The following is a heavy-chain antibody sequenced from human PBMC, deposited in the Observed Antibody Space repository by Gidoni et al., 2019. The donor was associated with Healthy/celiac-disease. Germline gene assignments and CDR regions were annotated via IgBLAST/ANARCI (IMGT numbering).Heavy chain of an antibody. D-gene: IGHD1-26*01. Sequence: QVQLVQSGAEVKKPGASVKVSCKASGYTFTSYYMHWVRQAPGQGLEWMGIINPSCGSTSYAHKFQGRVTMTRDTSTSTVYMELSSLRSEDTAVYYCARESRSGKVGATRAYYFDYWGQGTLVTVSS. J-gene: IGHJ4*02. CDR2: INPSCGST. CDR3: ARESRSGKVGATRAYYFDY. CDR1: GYTFTSYY. V-gene: IGHV1-46*01.